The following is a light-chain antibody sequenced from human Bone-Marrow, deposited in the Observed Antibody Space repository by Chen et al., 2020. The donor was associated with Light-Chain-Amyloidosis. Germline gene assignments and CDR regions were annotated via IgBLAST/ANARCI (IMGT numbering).Light chain of an antibody. CDR1: QSVLFTSNNKNY. J-gene: IGKJ4*01. CDR2: WAS. CDR3: QQYYISPLT. V-gene: IGKV4-1*01. Sequence: IVLTQSPDSLSVSLGYSATIKCESSQSVLFTSNNKNYLAWYQQRPGQPPKLLISWASTRESGVPDRFSGSGSGTHFTLNISRLRAEDVAVYYCQQYYISPLTFGGGTKVEVK.